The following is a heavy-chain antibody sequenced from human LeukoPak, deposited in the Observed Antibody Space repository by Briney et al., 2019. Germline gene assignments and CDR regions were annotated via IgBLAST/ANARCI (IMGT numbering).Heavy chain of an antibody. CDR2: ISAYNGNT. V-gene: IGHV1-18*01. Sequence: VKVSCKASGYTFTSYGISWVRQAPGQGLEWMGWISAYNGNTNYAQKLQGRVTMTTDTSTSTAYMELRSLRSDDTAVYYCARLEYYYDSSGYHAYWGQGTLVTVSS. CDR3: ARLEYYYDSSGYHAY. J-gene: IGHJ4*02. D-gene: IGHD3-22*01. CDR1: GYTFTSYG.